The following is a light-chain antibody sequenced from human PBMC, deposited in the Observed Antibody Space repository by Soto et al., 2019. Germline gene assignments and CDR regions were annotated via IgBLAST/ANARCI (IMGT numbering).Light chain of an antibody. CDR3: QQYGSSPPMYT. Sequence: EIVLTQSPGTLSVSPGERATLSCRASQSVSSSYLAWYQQKPGQAPRLLIYGASSRATGIPDRFSGSGSGTDFTLTISRLEPEDFAVYYCQQYGSSPPMYTFGQGTKLEIK. CDR1: QSVSSSY. J-gene: IGKJ2*01. CDR2: GAS. V-gene: IGKV3-20*01.